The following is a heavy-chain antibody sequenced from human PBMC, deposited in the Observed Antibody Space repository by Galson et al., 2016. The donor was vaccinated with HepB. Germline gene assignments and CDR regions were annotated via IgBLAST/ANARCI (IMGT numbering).Heavy chain of an antibody. V-gene: IGHV2-70*13. CDR2: IDWDDDT. CDR1: GFSLITRGMC. D-gene: IGHD5-12*01. J-gene: IGHJ4*02. Sequence: PALVKPTQTLTLTCTFSGFSLITRGMCVSWIRQSPGKALEWLALIDWDDDTYYSSSLKPRHTISKNNFKNHVIPTMTNMDPVDTATYYCALTTSRSGYDWEWFDYWGPGTLVTVSS. CDR3: ALTTSRSGYDWEWFDY.